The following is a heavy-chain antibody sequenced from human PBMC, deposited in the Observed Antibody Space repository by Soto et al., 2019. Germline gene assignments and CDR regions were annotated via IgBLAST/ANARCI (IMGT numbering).Heavy chain of an antibody. V-gene: IGHV3-49*04. D-gene: IGHD3-10*01. J-gene: IGHJ5*02. Sequence: GGSLRLSSRGSGFTFVDYALNWVRQAPGKGLEWVGFIRSKAYGGTPEYAASVKGQVTISADKSISTAYLQWSSLKASDTAMSYCARREHLWFGFDPWGQGTLVTVSS. CDR3: ARREHLWFGFDP. CDR2: IRSKAYGGTP. CDR1: GFTFVDYA.